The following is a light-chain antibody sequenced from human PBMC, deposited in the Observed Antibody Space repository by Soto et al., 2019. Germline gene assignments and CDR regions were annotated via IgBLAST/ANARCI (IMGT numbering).Light chain of an antibody. CDR1: SSNIGAGYD. CDR2: VNS. Sequence: QSVLTQPPSVSGAPGQRVTISCTGSSSNIGAGYDVHWYQQLPGTAHKLLIYVNSNRPSGVPDRFSGSKSGTSASLAITGLQAEDEADYYCQSYDSSLSAVVFGGGTKVTVL. J-gene: IGLJ2*01. V-gene: IGLV1-40*01. CDR3: QSYDSSLSAVV.